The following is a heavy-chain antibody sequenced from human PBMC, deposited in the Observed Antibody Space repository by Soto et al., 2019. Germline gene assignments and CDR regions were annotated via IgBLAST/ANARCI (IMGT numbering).Heavy chain of an antibody. D-gene: IGHD4-17*01. Sequence: PSETLSLTCTFSCGSIISGNYYWTWIRQRPGKGLEWIGYIFHSGRTYFHPSLKSRVTISVDTSKNQFSLNLSSVTAADTAVYYCARDRSTVSYDAFDVWGQGTMVTVS. CDR2: IFHSGRT. CDR1: CGSIISGNYY. CDR3: ARDRSTVSYDAFDV. J-gene: IGHJ3*01. V-gene: IGHV4-31*03.